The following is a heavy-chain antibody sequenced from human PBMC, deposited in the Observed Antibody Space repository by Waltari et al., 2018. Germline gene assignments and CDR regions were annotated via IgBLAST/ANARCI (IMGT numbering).Heavy chain of an antibody. CDR1: GFPFSSYL. J-gene: IGHJ4*02. V-gene: IGHV3-74*01. CDR3: ARVGEGEMATIAALDY. Sequence: EVHLVESGGGVLQPGGSLRLHWAASGFPFSSYLLPWVRRAPGKGLVWVSRINTDGTRTTYADSVKGRFTISRDNAKNMLYLEMNSLRAEDTAVYYCARVGEGEMATIAALDYWGQGTLVTVSS. D-gene: IGHD5-12*01. CDR2: INTDGTRT.